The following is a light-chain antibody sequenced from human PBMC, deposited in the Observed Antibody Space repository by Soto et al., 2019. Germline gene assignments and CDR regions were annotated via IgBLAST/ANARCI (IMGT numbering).Light chain of an antibody. CDR3: SSFVATNNLRV. V-gene: IGLV2-8*01. CDR2: EVN. J-gene: IGLJ1*01. Sequence: QSVLTQPPSASGSPGPSVTISCTGTSSDIGAYKYVSWYQQHPGKAPKLIIYEVNERPSGVPDRFSGSKSGNTASLPVAGLQPEDEAEYYCSSFVATNNLRVFGPGTKLNVL. CDR1: SSDIGAYKY.